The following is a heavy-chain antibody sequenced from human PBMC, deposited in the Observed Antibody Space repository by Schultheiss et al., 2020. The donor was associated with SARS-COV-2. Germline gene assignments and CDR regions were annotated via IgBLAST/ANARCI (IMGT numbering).Heavy chain of an antibody. V-gene: IGHV2-5*01. D-gene: IGHD6-13*01. CDR1: GFSLSTSGVG. J-gene: IGHJ4*02. Sequence: SGPTLVKPTQTLTLTCTFSGFSLSTSGVGVGWIRQPPGKALEWLALIYWNDDKRYSPSLKSRLTITKDTSINQVVLTMTNMDPVDTATYYCAHIRRQQLVSLGYYFDYWGQGTLVTVSS. CDR2: IYWNDDK. CDR3: AHIRRQQLVSLGYYFDY.